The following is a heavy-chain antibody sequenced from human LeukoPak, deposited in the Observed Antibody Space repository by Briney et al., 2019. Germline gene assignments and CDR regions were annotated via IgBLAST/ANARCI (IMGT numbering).Heavy chain of an antibody. CDR2: ISSSSSYI. J-gene: IGHJ5*02. Sequence: GGSLRLSCAASGFTFSSYSMNWVRQAPGKGLEWVSSISSSSSYIYYADSVKGRFTISRDNAKNSLYLQMNSLRAEDTAVYYCARDNAVGATTNWFDPGGQGTLVTVSS. CDR3: ARDNAVGATTNWFDP. D-gene: IGHD1-26*01. CDR1: GFTFSSYS. V-gene: IGHV3-21*01.